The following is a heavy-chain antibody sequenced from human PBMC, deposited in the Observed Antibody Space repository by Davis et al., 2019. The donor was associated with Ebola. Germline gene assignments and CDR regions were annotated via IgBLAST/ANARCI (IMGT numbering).Heavy chain of an antibody. V-gene: IGHV3-30-3*01. CDR2: ISYDGSNK. CDR1: GFTFSSYA. Sequence: GESLKISCAASGFTFSSYAMHGVRQAPGKGLEWVAVISYDGSNKYYADSVKGRFTISRDNSKNTLYLQMNSLRAEDTAVYYCARDMAKRPAAIDYWGQGTLVTVSS. D-gene: IGHD2-2*02. CDR3: ARDMAKRPAAIDY. J-gene: IGHJ4*02.